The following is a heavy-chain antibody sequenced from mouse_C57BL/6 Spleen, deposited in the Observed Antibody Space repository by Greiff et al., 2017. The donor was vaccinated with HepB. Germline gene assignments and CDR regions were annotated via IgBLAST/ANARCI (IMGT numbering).Heavy chain of an antibody. V-gene: IGHV1-69*01. CDR3: ARRGTGTDY. CDR2: IDPSDSYT. CDR1: GYTFTSYW. D-gene: IGHD4-1*01. Sequence: VKLQESGAELVMPGASVKLSCKASGYTFTSYWMHWVKQRPGQGLEWIGEIDPSDSYTNYNQKFKGKSTLTVDKSSSTAYMQLSSLTSEDSAVYYCARRGTGTDYWGQGTTLTVSS. J-gene: IGHJ2*01.